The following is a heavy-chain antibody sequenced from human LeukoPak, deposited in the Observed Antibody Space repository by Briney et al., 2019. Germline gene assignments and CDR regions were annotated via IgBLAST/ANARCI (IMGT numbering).Heavy chain of an antibody. D-gene: IGHD2-2*02. CDR2: INHSGST. J-gene: IGHJ4*02. Sequence: SETLSLTCAVYGGSFSGYYWSWIRQPPGKGLEWIGEINHSGSTNYNPSLKSRVTISVDTSKNQFSLKLSSVTAADTAVYYCARAGNLGRDIVVAPAAIKGHIDYWGQGTLVTVSS. V-gene: IGHV4-34*01. CDR3: ARAGNLGRDIVVAPAAIKGHIDY. CDR1: GGSFSGYY.